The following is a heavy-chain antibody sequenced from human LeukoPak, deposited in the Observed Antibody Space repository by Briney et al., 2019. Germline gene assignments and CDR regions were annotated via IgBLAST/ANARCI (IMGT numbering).Heavy chain of an antibody. CDR1: GYTFTGYY. CDR2: INPNSGGT. D-gene: IGHD5-12*01. Sequence: ASVKVSCKASGYTFTGYYMHWVRQAPGQGLEWMGWINPNSGGTNYAQKFQGRVTMTRDTSISTAYMEMSGLRSDDTAVYYCARDLEDIVATYGVDYWGQGTLVTVSS. J-gene: IGHJ4*02. CDR3: ARDLEDIVATYGVDY. V-gene: IGHV1-2*02.